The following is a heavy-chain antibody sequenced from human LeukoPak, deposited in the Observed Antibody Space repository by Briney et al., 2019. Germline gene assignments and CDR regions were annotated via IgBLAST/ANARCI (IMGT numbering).Heavy chain of an antibody. CDR3: ARHTPLTVTTSGDDY. CDR1: GFTFSSYS. J-gene: IGHJ4*02. Sequence: PGGSLRLSCAASGFTFSSYSMNWVRQAPGKGLEWDSSISSSSSYIYYADSVKGRFTISRDNAKNSLYLQMNSLRAEDTAVYYCARHTPLTVTTSGDDYWGQGTLVTVSS. CDR2: ISSSSSYI. V-gene: IGHV3-21*01. D-gene: IGHD4-17*01.